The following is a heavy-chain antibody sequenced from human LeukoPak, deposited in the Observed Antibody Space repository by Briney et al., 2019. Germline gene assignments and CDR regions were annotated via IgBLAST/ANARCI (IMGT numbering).Heavy chain of an antibody. D-gene: IGHD4-17*01. CDR2: GFYSGSA. CDR3: ARLRGAMTPVTSDFDY. CDR1: GGSISGSSYY. J-gene: IGHJ4*02. Sequence: SETLSLTCTVSGGSISGSSYYWPWIRQPPGKGLEWIGSGFYSGSAYYNPSLKSRVTISVDTSKTQFSLNLSSVTAADTAVYYCARLRGAMTPVTSDFDYWGQGTLVTVSS. V-gene: IGHV4-39*01.